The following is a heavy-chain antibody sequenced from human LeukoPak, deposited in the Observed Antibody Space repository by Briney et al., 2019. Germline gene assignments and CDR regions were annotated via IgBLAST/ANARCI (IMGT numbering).Heavy chain of an antibody. CDR1: GDSVSRSDSY. V-gene: IGHV4-39*01. D-gene: IGHD3-22*01. Sequence: KPSETLSLTCSLSGDSVSRSDSYWDWIRQPPGKGLEWIGTSYYSGRTYYRPSLKSRVTMSVAPSNNQFSLNLRSVTAADTALYYCARRRYYDGSGYLEWGQGTLLSVSS. J-gene: IGHJ1*01. CDR2: SYYSGRT. CDR3: ARRRYYDGSGYLE.